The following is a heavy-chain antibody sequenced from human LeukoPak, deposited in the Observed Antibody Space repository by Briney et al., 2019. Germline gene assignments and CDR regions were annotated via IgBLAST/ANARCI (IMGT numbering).Heavy chain of an antibody. V-gene: IGHV4-34*01. Sequence: PSETLSLTCAVYGGSFSGYYWSWIRQPPGKGLEWIGEINHSGSANYNPSLKSRVTISVDTSKNQFSLKLSSVTAADTAVYYCARGLGYCTGGSCYRYWYFDLWGRGTLVTVSS. D-gene: IGHD2-15*01. CDR2: INHSGSA. J-gene: IGHJ2*01. CDR3: ARGLGYCTGGSCYRYWYFDL. CDR1: GGSFSGYY.